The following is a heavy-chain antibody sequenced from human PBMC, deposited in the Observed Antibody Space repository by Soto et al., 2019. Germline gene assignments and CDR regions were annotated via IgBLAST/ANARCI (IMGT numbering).Heavy chain of an antibody. J-gene: IGHJ4*02. CDR1: GFSFSEYG. CDR3: ANLLELEQSDY. D-gene: IGHD1-1*01. Sequence: GGSLRLSCVASGFSFSEYGMSWVRQAPGKGLEWLAVISYDGSNEYYADSVKGRFTISRDNSKNTLYLQMNSLRAEDTAVYYCANLLELEQSDYWGQGTLVTVSS. CDR2: ISYDGSNE. V-gene: IGHV3-30*18.